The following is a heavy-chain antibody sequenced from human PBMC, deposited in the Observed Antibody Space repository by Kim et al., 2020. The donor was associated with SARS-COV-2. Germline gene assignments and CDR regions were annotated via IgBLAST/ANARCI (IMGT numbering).Heavy chain of an antibody. J-gene: IGHJ3*02. Sequence: ASVKVSCKVSGYTLTELSMHWVRQAPGKGLEWMGGFDPEDGETIYAQKFQGRVTMTEDTSTDTAYMELSSLRSEDTAVYYCATVREGAPHDAFDIWGQGTMVTVSS. CDR3: ATVREGAPHDAFDI. CDR1: GYTLTELS. V-gene: IGHV1-24*01. CDR2: FDPEDGET. D-gene: IGHD1-26*01.